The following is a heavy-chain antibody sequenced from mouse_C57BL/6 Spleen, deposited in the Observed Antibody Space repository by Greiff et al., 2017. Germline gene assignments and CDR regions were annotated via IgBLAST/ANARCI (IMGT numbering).Heavy chain of an antibody. CDR1: GYAFSSSW. D-gene: IGHD1-1*01. CDR3: AREDYGSSPWWYFDV. J-gene: IGHJ1*03. V-gene: IGHV1-82*01. Sequence: QVQLQQSGPELVKPGDSVKISCKASGYAFSSSWMNWVKQRPGKGLEWIGRIYPGDGDTNYKGKFKGKATLTADKSSSTAYMQLSSLTSEDSAVYFCAREDYGSSPWWYFDVWGTGTTVTVSS. CDR2: IYPGDGDT.